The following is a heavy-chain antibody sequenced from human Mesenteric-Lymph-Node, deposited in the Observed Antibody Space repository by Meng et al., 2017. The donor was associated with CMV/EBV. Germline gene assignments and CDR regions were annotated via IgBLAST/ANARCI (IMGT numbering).Heavy chain of an antibody. CDR1: GFNFGDYW. V-gene: IGHV3-7*01. CDR3: AREGGNHYYYGLDV. Sequence: GGSLRLSCAAAGFNFGDYWMSWVRQAAGEGLEWVADIKQDGRTTYYAASVRGRFTISRDSSKNTLYLQMNSLRAEDTAVYYCAREGGNHYYYGLDVWGQGTTVTVSS. CDR2: IKQDGRTT. J-gene: IGHJ6*02.